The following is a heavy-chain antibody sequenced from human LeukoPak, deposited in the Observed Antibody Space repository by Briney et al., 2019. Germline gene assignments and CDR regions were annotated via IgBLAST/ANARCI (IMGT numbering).Heavy chain of an antibody. CDR2: IIPIFGTA. V-gene: IGHV1-69*13. CDR3: ARGAPAGYCSSTSCPYYYYYYMDV. J-gene: IGHJ6*03. Sequence: ASVKVSFKASGGTFSSYAISWVRQAPGQGLDWMGGIIPIFGTANYAQKFQGRVTITADESTSTAYSKLSSLRSEDRAVYYCARGAPAGYCSSTSCPYYYYYYMDVWGKGTTVTVSS. D-gene: IGHD2-2*01. CDR1: GGTFSSYA.